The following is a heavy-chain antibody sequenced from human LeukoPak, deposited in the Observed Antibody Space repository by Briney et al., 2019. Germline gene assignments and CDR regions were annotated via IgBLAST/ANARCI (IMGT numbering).Heavy chain of an antibody. CDR2: INHSGST. Sequence: PSETLSLTCAVYGGSFSGYYWSWIRQPPGKGLDWIGEINHSGSTNYNPSLKSRVTISVDTSKNQFSLKLSSVTAADTAVYYCARGNHCSGGSCYQFDYWGQGTLVTVSS. J-gene: IGHJ4*02. D-gene: IGHD2-15*01. V-gene: IGHV4-34*01. CDR1: GGSFSGYY. CDR3: ARGNHCSGGSCYQFDY.